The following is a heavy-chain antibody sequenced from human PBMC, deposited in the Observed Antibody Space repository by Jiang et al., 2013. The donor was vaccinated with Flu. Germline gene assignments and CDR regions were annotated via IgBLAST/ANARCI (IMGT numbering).Heavy chain of an antibody. Sequence: KPTQTLTLTCTFSGFSLSTSGMCVSWIRQPPGKALEWLARIDWDDDKYYSTSLKTRLTISKDTSKNQVVLTMTNMDPVDTATYYCARSSGWYGGLGYFDYWGQGTLVTVSS. D-gene: IGHD6-19*01. CDR3: ARSSGWYGGLGYFDY. CDR2: IDWDDDK. V-gene: IGHV2-70*11. J-gene: IGHJ4*02. CDR1: GFSLSTSGMC.